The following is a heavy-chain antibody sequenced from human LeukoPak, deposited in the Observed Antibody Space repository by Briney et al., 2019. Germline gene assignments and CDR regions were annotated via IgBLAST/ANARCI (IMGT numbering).Heavy chain of an antibody. J-gene: IGHJ3*02. V-gene: IGHV1-69*04. D-gene: IGHD2-2*01. CDR1: GGTFSSYA. CDR3: ARGGYCSSTSCLHAFDI. CDR2: IIPILGIA. Sequence: SVKVSCKASGGTFSSYAISWVRQAPGQGLEWMGRIIPILGIANYAQKFQGRVTITADKSTSTAYMELSSLRSEDTAVYYCARGGYCSSTSCLHAFDIWGQGTMVTVSS.